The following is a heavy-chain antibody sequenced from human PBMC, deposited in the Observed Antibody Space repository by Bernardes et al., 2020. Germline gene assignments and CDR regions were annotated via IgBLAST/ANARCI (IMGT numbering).Heavy chain of an antibody. CDR2: ISGSGGST. CDR1: GFTFSSYA. Sequence: GGSLRLSCAASGFTFSSYAMSWVRQAPGKGLEWVSAISGSGGSTYYADSVKGRFTISRDNSKNTLYLQMNSLRAEDTAVYYCAKVHGGDLSRYSYGYGAVSSGGPTYYFDYWGQGTLVTVSS. D-gene: IGHD5-18*01. J-gene: IGHJ4*02. V-gene: IGHV3-23*01. CDR3: AKVHGGDLSRYSYGYGAVSSGGPTYYFDY.